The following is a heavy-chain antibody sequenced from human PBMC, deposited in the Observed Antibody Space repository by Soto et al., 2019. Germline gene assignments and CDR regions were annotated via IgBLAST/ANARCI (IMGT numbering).Heavy chain of an antibody. D-gene: IGHD4-17*01. CDR3: ARDNYGGMVDF. J-gene: IGHJ4*02. CDR1: GGSILNGGHY. CDR2: IFFIGNT. V-gene: IGHV4-31*03. Sequence: QVQLQESGPGLLKPSQTLSLTCTVSGGSILNGGHYWTWIRQHPGKGLEWIGRIFFIGNTHYNPALKSRLTLSLDTAKNQFYLKLTSVTVTDTASYYCARDNYGGMVDFLGPGTLVTVSS.